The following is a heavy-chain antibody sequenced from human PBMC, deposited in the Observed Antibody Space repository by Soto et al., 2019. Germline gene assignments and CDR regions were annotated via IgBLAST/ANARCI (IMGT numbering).Heavy chain of an antibody. CDR1: GYTFTGYY. Sequence: GASVKVSCKASGYTFTGYYMHWVRQAPGQGLEWMGWINPNSGGTNYAQKFQGWVTMTRDTSISTAYMELSRLRSDDTAVYYCAIGDGWRDYYGMDVWGQGTTVTVS. V-gene: IGHV1-2*04. J-gene: IGHJ6*02. CDR2: INPNSGGT. D-gene: IGHD2-15*01. CDR3: AIGDGWRDYYGMDV.